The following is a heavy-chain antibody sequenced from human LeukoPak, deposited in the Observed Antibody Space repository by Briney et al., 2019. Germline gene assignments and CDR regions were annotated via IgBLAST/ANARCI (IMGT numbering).Heavy chain of an antibody. CDR2: IYSGGST. CDR3: ARPRGYSYGYLDY. D-gene: IGHD5-18*01. V-gene: IGHV3-66*02. CDR1: GFTVSSNY. Sequence: GSLRLSCAASGFTVSSNYMSWVRQAPGKGLEWVSVIYSGGSTYYADSVKGRFTISRDNSKNTLYLQMNSLRAEDTAVYYCARPRGYSYGYLDYWGQGTLVTVSS. J-gene: IGHJ4*02.